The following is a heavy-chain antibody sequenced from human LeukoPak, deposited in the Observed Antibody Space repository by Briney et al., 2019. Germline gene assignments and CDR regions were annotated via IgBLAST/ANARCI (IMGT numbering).Heavy chain of an antibody. CDR1: GYSISSGYY. J-gene: IGHJ4*02. Sequence: SETLSLTCTVSGYSISSGYYCGWIRQPPGKGLEWIGYIYYSGSTNYNPSLKSRVTISVDTSKNQFSLKLSSVTAADTAVYYCARGYSSSWYFDYWGQGTLVTVSS. CDR3: ARGYSSSWYFDY. D-gene: IGHD6-13*01. CDR2: IYYSGST. V-gene: IGHV4-61*01.